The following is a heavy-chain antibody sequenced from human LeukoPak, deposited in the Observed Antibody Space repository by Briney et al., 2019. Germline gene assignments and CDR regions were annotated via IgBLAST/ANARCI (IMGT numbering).Heavy chain of an antibody. CDR2: INPDGIKR. Sequence: NPGGSLRLSCGGSGFNFGDVWMNWVRQAPGKGLEWVASINPDGIKRYSADSVKGRFTISRDNARNSLYLQMDSLRVEDTAFYYCARDLAFSRLDYWGQGVLVTVSS. D-gene: IGHD2/OR15-2a*01. J-gene: IGHJ4*02. V-gene: IGHV3-7*01. CDR1: GFNFGDVW. CDR3: ARDLAFSRLDY.